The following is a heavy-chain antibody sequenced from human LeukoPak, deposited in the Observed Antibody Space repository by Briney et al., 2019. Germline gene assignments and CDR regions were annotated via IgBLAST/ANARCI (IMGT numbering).Heavy chain of an antibody. Sequence: HGESLKISCKGSGYSFTSYWIGWVRQMPGKGLEWMGIIYPGDSDTRYSPSFQGQVTISADKSISTAYLQWSSLKASDTAMYYCASSYYDSSGYYRVWDYWGQGTLVTVSS. V-gene: IGHV5-51*01. CDR1: GYSFTSYW. CDR3: ASSYYDSSGYYRVWDY. CDR2: IYPGDSDT. D-gene: IGHD3-22*01. J-gene: IGHJ4*02.